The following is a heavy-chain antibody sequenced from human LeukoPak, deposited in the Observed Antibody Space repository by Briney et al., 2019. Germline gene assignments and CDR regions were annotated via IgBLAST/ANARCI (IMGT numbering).Heavy chain of an antibody. Sequence: GGSLRLSCAASGFPFPNARMTWVRQAPGKGLEWVGRIESEADGGTTEYAAPVKGRFTISRDDSKNTLYLQMNSPRTGDTAIYYCTAPYFDSAGFYLWSAFDIWGQGTMVTVSS. J-gene: IGHJ3*02. CDR1: GFPFPNAR. CDR3: TAPYFDSAGFYLWSAFDI. V-gene: IGHV3-15*04. CDR2: IESEADGGTT. D-gene: IGHD3-22*01.